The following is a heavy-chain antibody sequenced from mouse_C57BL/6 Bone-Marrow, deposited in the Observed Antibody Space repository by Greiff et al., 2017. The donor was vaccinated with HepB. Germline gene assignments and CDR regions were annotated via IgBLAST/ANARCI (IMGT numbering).Heavy chain of an antibody. CDR3: GRDHSGAMEY. Sequence: VQLQQPGAELVRPGSSVKLSCKASGYTFTSYWLDWVKQRPGQGLEWIGNIYPSDSETHYNQKFKDKATLTVDKSSSTAYMQLSSLTSEDSAVYYCGRDHSGAMEYWGEGASVTVSS. D-gene: IGHD1-2*01. J-gene: IGHJ4*01. CDR2: IYPSDSET. V-gene: IGHV1-61*01. CDR1: GYTFTSYW.